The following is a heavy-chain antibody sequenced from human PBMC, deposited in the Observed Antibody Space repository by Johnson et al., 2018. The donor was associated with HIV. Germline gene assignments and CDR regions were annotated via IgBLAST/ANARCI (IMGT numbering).Heavy chain of an antibody. CDR1: GFTFDDYG. J-gene: IGHJ3*01. V-gene: IGHV3-20*04. CDR2: INWNGGST. Sequence: MQLVESGGGVVRPGGSLRLSCAASGFTFDDYGMSWVRQAPGKGLVWVSGINWNGGSTGYADSVKGRFTISRDNSKNTLYLQMNRLRGEDTAVDYCASGEEDGFWGQGTMVTVSS. CDR3: ASGEEDGF.